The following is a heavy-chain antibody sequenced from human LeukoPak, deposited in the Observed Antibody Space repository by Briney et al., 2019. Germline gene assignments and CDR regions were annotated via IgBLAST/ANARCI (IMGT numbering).Heavy chain of an antibody. CDR3: AKGSAHYYDSSGYFGDYFDY. D-gene: IGHD3-22*01. V-gene: IGHV3-23*01. CDR2: ISGSGGST. J-gene: IGHJ4*02. Sequence: GGSLRLSCAASGFTFSSYAMSWVRQAPGKGLEWVSAISGSGGSTYYADSVKGRFTISRDNSKNTLYLQMNSLRAEDTAVYYCAKGSAHYYDSSGYFGDYFDYWGQGTLVTVSS. CDR1: GFTFSSYA.